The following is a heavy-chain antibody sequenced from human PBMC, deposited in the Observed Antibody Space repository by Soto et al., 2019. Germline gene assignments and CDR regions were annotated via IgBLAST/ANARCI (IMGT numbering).Heavy chain of an antibody. CDR3: VRDIWDTSGWYFDY. CDR1: GFPFSPYG. CDR2: IYFDGSNK. D-gene: IGHD6-19*01. V-gene: IGHV3-33*01. Sequence: QVQLVESGGGVVQPGRSLRLSCAASGFPFSPYGMHWVRQAPGKGLEWVALIYFDGSNKYYSDSVKGRFTISRDNSNNTLYLQMNILRAEDTATYYCVRDIWDTSGWYFDYWGQGALVTVSS. J-gene: IGHJ4*02.